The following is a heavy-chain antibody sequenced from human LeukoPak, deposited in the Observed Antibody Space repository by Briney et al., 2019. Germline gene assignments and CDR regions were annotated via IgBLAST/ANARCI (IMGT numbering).Heavy chain of an antibody. CDR3: ARDYDFWSGLY. V-gene: IGHV3-21*01. Sequence: KTGGSLRLSCAASGFTFSSYSMSWVRQAPGKGLEWVSSISSSSSYIYYADSVKGRFTISRDNAKNTLYLQMNSLRAEDTAVYYCARDYDFWSGLYWGQGTLVTVSS. CDR2: ISSSSSYI. CDR1: GFTFSSYS. J-gene: IGHJ4*02. D-gene: IGHD3-3*01.